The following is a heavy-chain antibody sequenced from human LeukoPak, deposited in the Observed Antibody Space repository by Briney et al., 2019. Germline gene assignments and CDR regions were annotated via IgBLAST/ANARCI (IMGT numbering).Heavy chain of an antibody. D-gene: IGHD6-13*01. CDR1: GFTFSSYG. V-gene: IGHV3-30*18. Sequence: GGSLRLSCAASGFTFSSYGMHWVRQAPGKGLEWVAVISYDGSNKYHADSVKGRFTISRDNSKNTLYLQMNSLRAEDTAVYYCAKDHYSSSWRGADYWGQGTLVTVSS. CDR2: ISYDGSNK. CDR3: AKDHYSSSWRGADY. J-gene: IGHJ4*02.